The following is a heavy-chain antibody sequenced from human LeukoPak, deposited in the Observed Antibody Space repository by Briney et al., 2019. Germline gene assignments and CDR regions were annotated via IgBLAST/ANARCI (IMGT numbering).Heavy chain of an antibody. CDR1: GFNLSSYS. V-gene: IGHV3-21*01. D-gene: IGHD5-18*01. J-gene: IGHJ4*02. CDR2: ISSNSSYI. Sequence: GSLRLFCATSGFNLSSYSMNWVRQAPGKGLEWVFFISSNSSYIYYADPVKGRFTISRDNAKNSLYLQMNSLRAEDTAVYYCARDRGYSYPSPVDYWGQGTLVTVSS. CDR3: ARDRGYSYPSPVDY.